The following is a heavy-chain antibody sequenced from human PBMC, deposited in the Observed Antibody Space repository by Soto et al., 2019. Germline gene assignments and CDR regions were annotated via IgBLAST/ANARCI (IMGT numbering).Heavy chain of an antibody. CDR3: ARASRFLECLLPQDYYYYGMDV. V-gene: IGHV1-18*04. CDR1: GYTFTSYG. D-gene: IGHD3-3*01. Sequence: ASVKASCKASGYTFTSYGIRWVRQARGQGLAWMGWISAYNGNTNYAQKLQGRGTMNTDTSTSTAYMELRSLSSDDTAVYYFARASRFLECLLPQDYYYYGMDVWGQGTTVTVSS. CDR2: ISAYNGNT. J-gene: IGHJ6*02.